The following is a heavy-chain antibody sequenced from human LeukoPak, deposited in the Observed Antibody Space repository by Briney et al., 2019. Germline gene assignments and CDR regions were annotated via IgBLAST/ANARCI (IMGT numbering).Heavy chain of an antibody. V-gene: IGHV3-7*03. J-gene: IGHJ2*01. CDR2: IKQDGSER. CDR1: GFTFSDYW. Sequence: GGSLRLSCAASGFTFSDYWMSWVRQAPGKGLEWVPNIKQDGSERYYADSVKGRFTISRDNAKNSLYLQMNSLRAEDTALYYCAKATVLLWFGEGGYFDLWGRGTLVTVSS. CDR3: AKATVLLWFGEGGYFDL. D-gene: IGHD3-10*01.